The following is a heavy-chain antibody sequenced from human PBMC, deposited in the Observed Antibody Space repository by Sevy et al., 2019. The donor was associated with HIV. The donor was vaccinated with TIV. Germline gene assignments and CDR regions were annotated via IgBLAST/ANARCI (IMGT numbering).Heavy chain of an antibody. CDR3: ARAGTGSYRAYFDY. CDR2: LYSGGST. CDR1: EFTVSSSY. D-gene: IGHD1-26*01. Sequence: GGSLRLSCAASEFTVSSSYMSWVRQAPGKGLEWVSILYSGGSTYYAASVKGRFAVCRDNSKNTLYLQMNSLRAEDTAVYYCARAGTGSYRAYFDYWGQGTLVTVSS. J-gene: IGHJ4*02. V-gene: IGHV3-53*01.